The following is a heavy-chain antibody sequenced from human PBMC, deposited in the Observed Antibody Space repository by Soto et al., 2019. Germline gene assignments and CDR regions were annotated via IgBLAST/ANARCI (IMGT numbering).Heavy chain of an antibody. D-gene: IGHD2-15*01. Sequence: QVQLQESGPGLVKPSQTLSLTCTVSGGSISSGNYYWSWIRQPPGKGLEWIGYIYYSGSTYYNPSLKSRVTLSVVTSKIQYSLKLSSVTAADTAVYYCDGYCSGGSCYSGGAFDIGGQGTMVTVSS. CDR1: GGSISSGNYY. CDR3: DGYCSGGSCYSGGAFDI. V-gene: IGHV4-30-4*01. CDR2: IYYSGST. J-gene: IGHJ3*02.